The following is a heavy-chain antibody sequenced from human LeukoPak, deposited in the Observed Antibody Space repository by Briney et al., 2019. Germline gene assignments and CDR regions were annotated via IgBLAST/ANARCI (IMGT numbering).Heavy chain of an antibody. CDR2: IIPIFGTA. D-gene: IGHD6-13*01. CDR3: ARSPLRPYSSSPDYYYYYGMDV. J-gene: IGHJ6*02. V-gene: IGHV1-69*13. CDR1: GGTFSSYA. Sequence: WASVKVSCKASGGTFSSYAISWVRQAPGQGLEWMGGIIPIFGTANYAQKFQGRVTITADESTSTAYMELSSLRSEDTAVYYCARSPLRPYSSSPDYYYYYGMDVWGQGTTVTVSS.